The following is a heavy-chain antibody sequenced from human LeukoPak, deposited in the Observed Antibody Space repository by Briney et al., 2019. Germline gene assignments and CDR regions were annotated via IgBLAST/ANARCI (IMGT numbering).Heavy chain of an antibody. V-gene: IGHV3-23*01. D-gene: IGHD2-15*01. J-gene: IGHJ4*02. CDR2: ISATGGST. CDR1: GFTFRNYA. CDR3: AKGWTSGFDY. Sequence: PGGSLRLSCAASGFTFRNYAMSWVRQAPGKGLEWVSTISATGGSTYYADSVKGRFTISRDNSKNTLYVQMNSLRAEDTAVYYCAKGWTSGFDYWGLGTLVTVSS.